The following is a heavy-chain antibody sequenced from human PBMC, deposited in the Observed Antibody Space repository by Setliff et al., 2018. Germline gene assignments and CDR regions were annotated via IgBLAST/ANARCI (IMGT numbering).Heavy chain of an antibody. CDR3: ARESAGDESVRPEIYTDV. CDR2: VYSSVYSSGIT. J-gene: IGHJ6*03. D-gene: IGHD1-1*01. Sequence: SETLSLTCTVSGGSMSSGPNYWSWIRQPAGRGLEWVGRVYSSVYSSGITSYNPPLKSRVTISMDTSKNQFSLGLTSVTVADTAVYYCARESAGDESVRPEIYTDVWGRGTTVTV. V-gene: IGHV4-61*02. CDR1: GGSMSSGPNY.